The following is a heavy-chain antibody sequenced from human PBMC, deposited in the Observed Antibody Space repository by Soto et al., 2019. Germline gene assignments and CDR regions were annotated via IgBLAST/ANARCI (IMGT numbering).Heavy chain of an antibody. CDR3: VKEANVGDLGY. V-gene: IGHV3-64D*06. D-gene: IGHD1-26*01. CDR2: ITNNADAT. J-gene: IGHJ4*02. CDR1: GFPFSHYA. Sequence: SGGSLRLSCSASGFPFSHYAMHWVRLAPGKRLEHVSSITNNADATYYADSVKGRFTISRDNSKNTLFLQVSSLRVEDTAVDYCVKEANVGDLGYWGQGTLDTFSS.